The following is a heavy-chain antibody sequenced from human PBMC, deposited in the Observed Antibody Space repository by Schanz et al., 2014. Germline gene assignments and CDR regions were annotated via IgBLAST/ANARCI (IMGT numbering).Heavy chain of an antibody. CDR2: ISSSGTTI. CDR1: GFAFSSYS. Sequence: QLVGSGGGLIQPGGSLRLSCTASGFAFSSYSMNWVRQAPGKGLEWVSYISSSGTTIYYADSVKGRFTISRDNAKKTLSLQMISLRAEDTALYYCAIIGVMVAVAGTRADYWGQGTLVTVSS. J-gene: IGHJ4*02. D-gene: IGHD6-19*01. V-gene: IGHV3-48*04. CDR3: AIIGVMVAVAGTRADY.